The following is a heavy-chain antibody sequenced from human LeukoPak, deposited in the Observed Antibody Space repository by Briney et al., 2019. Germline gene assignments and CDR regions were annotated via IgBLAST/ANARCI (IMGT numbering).Heavy chain of an antibody. Sequence: GGSLRLSCAASRFIFSNYYMSWIRQTPGKGLEWIANIGTDGSSENYADSAKGRFTISRDNARNSLFLQMSGLRVEDTAVYFCARAGTYSGYKVFDTWGQGTLVTVAS. D-gene: IGHD5-12*01. CDR1: RFIFSNYY. CDR3: ARAGTYSGYKVFDT. J-gene: IGHJ5*02. CDR2: IGTDGSSE. V-gene: IGHV3-11*01.